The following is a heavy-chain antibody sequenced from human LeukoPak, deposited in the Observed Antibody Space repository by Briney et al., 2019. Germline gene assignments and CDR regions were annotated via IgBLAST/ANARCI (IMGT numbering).Heavy chain of an antibody. J-gene: IGHJ4*02. CDR3: ARDHEAAAGTPPFDY. V-gene: IGHV3-21*01. CDR2: ISSSSSYI. D-gene: IGHD6-13*01. CDR1: GFTFGSYS. Sequence: GGSLRLSCAASGFTFGSYSMNWARQAPGKGLEWVSSISSSSSYIYYADSVKGRFTISRDNAKNSLYLQMNSLRAEDTAVYYCARDHEAAAGTPPFDYWGQGTLVTVSS.